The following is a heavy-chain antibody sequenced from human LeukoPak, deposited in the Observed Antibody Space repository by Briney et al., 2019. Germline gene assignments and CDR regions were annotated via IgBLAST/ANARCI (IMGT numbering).Heavy chain of an antibody. D-gene: IGHD2-15*01. J-gene: IGHJ5*02. CDR1: GFTFSTYA. CDR2: ISYDGSKR. V-gene: IGHV3-30-3*01. CDR3: VRDYCSGGSCYESKWFDP. Sequence: GGSLRLSCAASGFTFSTYAVHWVRQAPGKGLEWVAVISYDGSKRYYADSVKGRFTISRDNSKNAFLQMNSLRAEDTAVYFCVRDYCSGGSCYESKWFDPWGQGTLVTVSS.